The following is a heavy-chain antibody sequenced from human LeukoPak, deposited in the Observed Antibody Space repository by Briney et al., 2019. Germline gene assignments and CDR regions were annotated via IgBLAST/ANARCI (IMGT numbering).Heavy chain of an antibody. J-gene: IGHJ4*02. CDR3: ARQFGYYADY. CDR2: ISAYNGNT. V-gene: IGHV1-18*04. CDR1: GYTFTGYY. Sequence: GASVKVSCKASGYTFTGYYMHWVRQAPGQGLEWMGWISAYNGNTNYAQKLQGRVTMTTDTSTSTAYMELRSLRSDDTAVYYCARQFGYYADYWGQGTLVTVSS. D-gene: IGHD3-10*01.